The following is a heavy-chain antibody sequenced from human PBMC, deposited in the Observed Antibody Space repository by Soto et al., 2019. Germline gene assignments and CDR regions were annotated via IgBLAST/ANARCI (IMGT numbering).Heavy chain of an antibody. CDR1: GFTFSKAW. V-gene: IGHV3-15*01. CDR3: TTGPTFGGLTRSYYYYGMDV. J-gene: IGHJ6*02. CDR2: IKSNSHGGTT. Sequence: GGSLRLSCAASGFTFSKAWMSWVRQAPGKGLEWVGRIKSNSHGGTTDYAAPVEGRFTMSRDDSKNTLYLQMNSLKTEDSAVYYCTTGPTFGGLTRSYYYYGMDVWGQGTTVTVSS. D-gene: IGHD3-16*01.